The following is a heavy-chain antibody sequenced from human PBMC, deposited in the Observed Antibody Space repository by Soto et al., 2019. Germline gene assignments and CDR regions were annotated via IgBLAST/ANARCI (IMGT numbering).Heavy chain of an antibody. CDR1: GYTFTSYA. Sequence: ASVKVSCKASGYTFTSYAMHWVRQAPGQRLEWMGWINAGNGNTKYSQKFQGRVTITRDTSASTAYMELSSLRSEDTAVYYCARDRFCSSTSCTYSSSSSWFDPWGKGTLVTVSS. J-gene: IGHJ5*02. CDR3: ARDRFCSSTSCTYSSSSSWFDP. V-gene: IGHV1-3*01. D-gene: IGHD2-2*01. CDR2: INAGNGNT.